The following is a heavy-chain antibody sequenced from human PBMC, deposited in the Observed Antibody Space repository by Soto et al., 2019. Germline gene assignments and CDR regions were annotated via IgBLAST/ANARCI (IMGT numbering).Heavy chain of an antibody. V-gene: IGHV3-23*01. CDR2: ISDSGGST. Sequence: EVQLLESWGGLVQPGGSLRLSCAASGFTFSSYAMSWVRQAPGKGLEWVSSISDSGGSTYYADSVKGRFTISRDNSKNTLYLQMNSLRAEDTAVYYCAKDGIVVVTAINYWGQGTLVTVSS. CDR3: AKDGIVVVTAINY. D-gene: IGHD2-21*02. CDR1: GFTFSSYA. J-gene: IGHJ4*02.